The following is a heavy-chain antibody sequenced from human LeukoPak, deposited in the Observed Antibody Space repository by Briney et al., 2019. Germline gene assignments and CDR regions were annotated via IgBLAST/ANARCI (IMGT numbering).Heavy chain of an antibody. D-gene: IGHD6-6*01. Sequence: KPSETLSLTCTVSGGSISSYYWSWIRQPAGKGLEWIGRIYTSGSTNYNPSLKSRVTISVDTSKNQFSLKLSSVTAADTAVYYCARDRFSRSSSSHNWFDPWGQGTLVTVSS. CDR2: IYTSGST. V-gene: IGHV4-4*07. J-gene: IGHJ5*02. CDR3: ARDRFSRSSSSHNWFDP. CDR1: GGSISSYY.